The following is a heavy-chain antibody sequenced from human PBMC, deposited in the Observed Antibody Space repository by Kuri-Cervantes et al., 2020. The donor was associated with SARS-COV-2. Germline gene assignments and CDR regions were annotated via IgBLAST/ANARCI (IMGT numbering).Heavy chain of an antibody. CDR3: ARDRGVDYCSSTSCPSGPFGPFDP. CDR1: GFTFSSYA. J-gene: IGHJ5*02. V-gene: IGHV3-30-3*01. Sequence: GESLKISCAASGFTFSSYAIHWVRQAPGKGLEWVAVISYDGSNKYYADSVKGRFTISRDNSKNTLYLQMNSLRAEDTAVYYCARDRGVDYCSSTSCPSGPFGPFDPWGQGTLVTVSS. CDR2: ISYDGSNK. D-gene: IGHD2-2*01.